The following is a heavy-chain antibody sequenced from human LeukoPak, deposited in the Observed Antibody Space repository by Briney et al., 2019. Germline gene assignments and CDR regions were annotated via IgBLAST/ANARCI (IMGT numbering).Heavy chain of an antibody. D-gene: IGHD6-19*01. CDR2: IYYSGST. J-gene: IGHJ5*02. CDR3: ARAGAVAGDWFDP. Sequence: SETLSLTCTVSGGSISSHYWSWIRQPPGKGLEWIGYIYYSGSTNYNPSLKSRVTISVDTSKNQFSLKLSSVTAADTAVYYCARAGAVAGDWFDPWGQGTLVTVSS. V-gene: IGHV4-59*11. CDR1: GGSISSHY.